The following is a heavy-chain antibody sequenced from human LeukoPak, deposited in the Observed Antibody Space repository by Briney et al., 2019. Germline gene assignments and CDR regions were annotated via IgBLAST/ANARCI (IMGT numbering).Heavy chain of an antibody. Sequence: PGRSLRLSCAASGFTFSWYGMHWVRQAPGKELEWVAVISYDGSNKYYADSVKGRFTISRDISKNTLYLQMNSLGAEDTAVYYCAKTTVWYCSGSDCRGLDYWGQGTPVTVSS. V-gene: IGHV3-30*18. CDR3: AKTTVWYCSGSDCRGLDY. CDR2: ISYDGSNK. D-gene: IGHD2-15*01. J-gene: IGHJ4*02. CDR1: GFTFSWYG.